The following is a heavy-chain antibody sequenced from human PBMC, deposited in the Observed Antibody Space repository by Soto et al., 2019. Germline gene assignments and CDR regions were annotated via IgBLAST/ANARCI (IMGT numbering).Heavy chain of an antibody. V-gene: IGHV4-30-2*01. J-gene: IGHJ5*02. D-gene: IGHD3-22*01. CDR3: ARCCYYDSSGYYYPNCFDP. CDR2: IYHSGNT. Sequence: TLSLTCAVSGGSISSGGYSWSWVRQPPGKGLEWIGYIYHSGNTYYNPSLKSRVTISVGRSKNQFSLKLSSVTAADTAVYYCARCCYYDSSGYYYPNCFDPWRQRTLVTVSS. CDR1: GGSISSGGYS.